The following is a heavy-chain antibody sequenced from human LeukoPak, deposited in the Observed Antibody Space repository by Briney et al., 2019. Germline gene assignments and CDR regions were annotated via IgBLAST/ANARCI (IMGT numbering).Heavy chain of an antibody. J-gene: IGHJ4*02. Sequence: ASVKVSCKGSGYTFTSYGISWVRQAPGQGLEWMGIINPSGGSTSYAQKFQGRVTMTRDTSTSTVYMELSSLRSEDTAVYYCAREAGTAMAPFDYWGQGTLVTVSS. CDR1: GYTFTSYG. CDR3: AREAGTAMAPFDY. CDR2: INPSGGST. V-gene: IGHV1-46*01. D-gene: IGHD5-18*01.